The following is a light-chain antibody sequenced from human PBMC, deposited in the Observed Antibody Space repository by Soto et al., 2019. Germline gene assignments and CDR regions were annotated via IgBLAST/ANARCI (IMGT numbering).Light chain of an antibody. CDR1: QSISSW. Sequence: DSQMTKNNSTLSASVGDRVTITFLASQSISSWLAWYQQKPGKAPKLLIYDASSLESGVPSRFSGSGSGTEFTLTISSLQPDDFATYYCQQYNSYLRTFGRGTKVDIK. CDR3: QQYNSYLRT. J-gene: IGKJ1*01. CDR2: DAS. V-gene: IGKV1-5*01.